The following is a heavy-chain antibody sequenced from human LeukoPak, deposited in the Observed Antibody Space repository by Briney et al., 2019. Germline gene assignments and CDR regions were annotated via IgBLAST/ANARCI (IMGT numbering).Heavy chain of an antibody. CDR2: IFASGSST. J-gene: IGHJ4*02. D-gene: IGHD5-24*01. CDR1: GFTFSGYG. Sequence: GGSLRLSCAASGFTFSGYGMNWVRQAPGKGLEWVSLIFASGSSTKYADSVKGRFTISRDNAKNSLYLQIEGLRGDDTAIYYCAREVVGTGYNSFDYWGQGTLVAVTS. CDR3: AREVVGTGYNSFDY. V-gene: IGHV3-23*01.